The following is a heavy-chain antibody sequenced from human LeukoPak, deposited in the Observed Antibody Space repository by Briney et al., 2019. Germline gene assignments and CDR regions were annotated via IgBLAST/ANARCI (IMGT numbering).Heavy chain of an antibody. CDR1: GFTFSSYS. J-gene: IGHJ6*02. CDR2: ISSSSSTI. CDR3: ARDGFWSRTYYYYYGMDV. Sequence: GGSLRLSCAASGFTFSSYSMNWVRQAPGKGLEWVSYISSSSSTIYYADSVKGRFTISRDNAKNSLYLQMNSLRAEDTAVYYCARDGFWSRTYYYYYGMDVWGQGTTVTVSS. D-gene: IGHD3-3*01. V-gene: IGHV3-48*01.